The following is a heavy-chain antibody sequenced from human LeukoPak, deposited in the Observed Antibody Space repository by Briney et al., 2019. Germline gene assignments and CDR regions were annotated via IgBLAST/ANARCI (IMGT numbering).Heavy chain of an antibody. D-gene: IGHD3-22*01. V-gene: IGHV3-23*01. J-gene: IGHJ4*02. CDR1: GFTFSSSA. CDR3: AKGVRSSSYYFDC. Sequence: GGSLRLSCAASGFTFSSSAMSWVRQAPGKGLEWVSGISGSGDGTYYADSVKGRFTISRDNSKNTVYLQMDSLRAEDTAVYYCAKGVRSSSYYFDCWGQGTLVTVSS. CDR2: ISGSGDGT.